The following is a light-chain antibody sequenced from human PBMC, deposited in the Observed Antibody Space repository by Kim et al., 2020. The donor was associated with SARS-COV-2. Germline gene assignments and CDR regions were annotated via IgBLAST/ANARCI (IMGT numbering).Light chain of an antibody. J-gene: IGKJ3*01. Sequence: YATVGDRGTITCRASKSNNNGLAWYQQKPGKAPKLLIYAASSLKRGVPSRFSGGGSGKDFTLTISSLQPEDFAPYFGQQANSPFAFGPGTKVDIK. V-gene: IGKV1-12*01. CDR3: QQANSPFA. CDR2: AAS. CDR1: KSNNNG.